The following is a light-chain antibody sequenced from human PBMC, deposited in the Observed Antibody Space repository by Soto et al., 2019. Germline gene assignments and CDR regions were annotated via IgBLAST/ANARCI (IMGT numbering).Light chain of an antibody. Sequence: VLTQAPSVSGTPGQRVTITCSGSSSNIGRNSVNWYQHLPGTAPKLLTHGNNHRPSGVPDRFSGSKSGTSASLAISGLQPEDEADYCCAAWDDSLNEYVLGDGTKVTV. CDR2: GNN. J-gene: IGLJ1*01. V-gene: IGLV1-44*01. CDR1: SSNIGRNS. CDR3: AAWDDSLNEYV.